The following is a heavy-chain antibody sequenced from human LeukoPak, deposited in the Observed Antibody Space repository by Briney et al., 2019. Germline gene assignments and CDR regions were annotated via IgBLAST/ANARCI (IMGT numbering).Heavy chain of an antibody. CDR3: ARDLDSSGYYHVVDS. D-gene: IGHD3-22*01. V-gene: IGHV3-23*01. Sequence: PGGSLRLSCADSGFTFSSYAMSWVRQAPGKGLEWVSLISTSGRTHYADSVQGRFTISRDNSKNTLSPHMNSLRAEDTAVYYCARDLDSSGYYHVVDSWGQGALVTVSS. CDR2: ISTSGRT. CDR1: GFTFSSYA. J-gene: IGHJ4*02.